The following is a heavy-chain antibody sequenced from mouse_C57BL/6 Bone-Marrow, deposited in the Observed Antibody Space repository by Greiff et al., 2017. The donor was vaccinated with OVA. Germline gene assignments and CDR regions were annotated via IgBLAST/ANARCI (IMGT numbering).Heavy chain of an antibody. D-gene: IGHD2-4*01. CDR2: IYPGSGST. J-gene: IGHJ2*02. CDR1: GYTFTSYW. Sequence: QVQLQQPGAELVKPGASVKMSCKASGYTFTSYWITWVKQRPGQGLEWIGDIYPGSGSTNYNEKFKSKATLTVDTSSSTAYMQLSSLTSEDSAVYYCAMSGDYDYDAHCFDYWGQGTSLTVSS. CDR3: AMSGDYDYDAHCFDY. V-gene: IGHV1-55*01.